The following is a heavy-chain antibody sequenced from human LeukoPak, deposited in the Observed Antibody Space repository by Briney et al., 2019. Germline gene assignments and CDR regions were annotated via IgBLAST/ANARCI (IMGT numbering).Heavy chain of an antibody. CDR2: ISHDGSIN. D-gene: IGHD3-3*01. Sequence: GGSLRLSGAASGFTLSSYDIHWVRQAPGKGLEGVAIISHDGSINYYIDSVRGRFTLSRDNSKNTVYLQMNSLRAEDTAVYYCANRAGQEWHLDYWGQGTLVTVSS. CDR1: GFTLSSYD. V-gene: IGHV3-30*18. CDR3: ANRAGQEWHLDY. J-gene: IGHJ4*02.